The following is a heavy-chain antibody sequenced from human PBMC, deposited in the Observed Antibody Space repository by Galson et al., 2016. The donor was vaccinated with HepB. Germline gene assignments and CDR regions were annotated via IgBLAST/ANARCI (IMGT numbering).Heavy chain of an antibody. J-gene: IGHJ4*02. D-gene: IGHD3-3*01. V-gene: IGHV3-49*03. CDR3: SRVVGLDYDFWSGYPDFDY. CDR1: GFTFHNYA. Sequence: SLRLSCAASGFTFHNYAMSWFRQAPGKGLEWVGFIRSNGYGGTTEYAASARGTFSISRDDSKNIAYLQMNSLRAEDTAVYYCSRVVGLDYDFWSGYPDFDYWGLGTLVTVSS. CDR2: IRSNGYGGTT.